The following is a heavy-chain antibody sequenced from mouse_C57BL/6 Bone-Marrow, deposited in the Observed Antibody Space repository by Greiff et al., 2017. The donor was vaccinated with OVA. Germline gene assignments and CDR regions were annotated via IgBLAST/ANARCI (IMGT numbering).Heavy chain of an antibody. CDR1: GYAFSSYW. CDR2: IYPGDGDT. CDR3: ASPYYYGSRRDWYFDV. V-gene: IGHV1-80*01. D-gene: IGHD1-1*01. Sequence: VQLQQSGAELVKPGASVKISCKASGYAFSSYWMNWVKQRPGKGLEWIGQIYPGDGDTNYNGKFKGKATLTADKSSSTAYMQLSSLTSEDSAVYFCASPYYYGSRRDWYFDVWGTGTTVTVSS. J-gene: IGHJ1*03.